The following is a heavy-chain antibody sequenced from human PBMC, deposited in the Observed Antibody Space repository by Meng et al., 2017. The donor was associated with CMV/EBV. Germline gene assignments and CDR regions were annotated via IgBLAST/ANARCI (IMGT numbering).Heavy chain of an antibody. J-gene: IGHJ4*02. CDR3: ARDLSGSRDY. D-gene: IGHD1-26*01. V-gene: IGHV3-74*01. Sequence: DVQLVESGGGLIQPGVSLRLSCEDSGFTFSNYWMHWVRQVPGEGLVWVSRINEDGRITSYADSVKGRFTISRDNARNTLYLQMNSLRADDSAVYYCARDLSGSRDYWGRGTLVTVSS. CDR1: GFTFSNYW. CDR2: INEDGRIT.